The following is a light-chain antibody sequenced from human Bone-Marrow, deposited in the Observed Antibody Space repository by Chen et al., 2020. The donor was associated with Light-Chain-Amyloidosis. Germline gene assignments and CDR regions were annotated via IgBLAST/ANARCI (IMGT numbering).Light chain of an antibody. J-gene: IGLJ2*01. V-gene: IGLV2-23*01. Sequence: QSALTPPASGAGSVGQSITISCTGTSTDVGHYNLVSWYQQHPGEAPKLMIYEDSERPSGVSNRFSGSKSGNTASLTISGLQTEDQADYYCCSSSDTDTLIFGTGTRLTVL. CDR2: EDS. CDR3: CSSSDTDTLI. CDR1: STDVGHYNL.